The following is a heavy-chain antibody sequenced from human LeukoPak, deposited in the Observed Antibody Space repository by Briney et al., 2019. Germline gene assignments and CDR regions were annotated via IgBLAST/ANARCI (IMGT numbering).Heavy chain of an antibody. CDR1: GYSFTSYW. D-gene: IGHD6-19*01. Sequence: GESLKISCKGSGYSFTSYWIGWVHQMPGKGLECLGIIYPGNSDTKYSPSFQGQVTISGDKSISTAYLQWSSLKASDTAMYYCARVAVPGTRYFYCGMDVWGQGTTVTVSS. V-gene: IGHV5-51*07. CDR2: IYPGNSDT. J-gene: IGHJ6*02. CDR3: ARVAVPGTRYFYCGMDV.